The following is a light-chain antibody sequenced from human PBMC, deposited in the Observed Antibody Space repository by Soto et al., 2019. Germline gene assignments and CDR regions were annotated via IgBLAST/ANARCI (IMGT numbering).Light chain of an antibody. J-gene: IGKJ4*01. CDR2: GAS. Sequence: EVAMTQSPATLSVSPGEIAILYCSASQNVYNNLAWYQQKPGQAPRLLIYGASTRATGIPDRFRGSGSGTEFTLTISSLQSEDFAVYYCQQYDSWPLTFGGGTKVDIK. CDR3: QQYDSWPLT. V-gene: IGKV3D-15*01. CDR1: QNVYNN.